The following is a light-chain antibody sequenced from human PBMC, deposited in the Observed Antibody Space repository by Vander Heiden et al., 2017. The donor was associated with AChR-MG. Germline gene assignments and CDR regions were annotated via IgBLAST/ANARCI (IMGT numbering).Light chain of an antibody. CDR2: WAS. V-gene: IGKV4-1*01. CDR1: QSVLYSSNNKNY. J-gene: IGKJ3*01. Sequence: DFVMTQSPDSLAVSLGERATFNCKSSQSVLYSSNNKNYLAWYQQKPGQPPKLLIYWASTRESGVPDRFSGSGSGTDFTLTISSLQAEDVAVYYCQQYDGTPFTFGHGTKVDIK. CDR3: QQYDGTPFT.